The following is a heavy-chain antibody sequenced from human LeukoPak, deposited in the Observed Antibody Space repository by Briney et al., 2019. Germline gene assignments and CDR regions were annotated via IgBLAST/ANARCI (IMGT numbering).Heavy chain of an antibody. CDR3: ARDRFPHYYMDV. CDR2: IYTSGRT. V-gene: IGHV4-61*02. Sequence: SQTLSLTCTVSGGSISSGSYYWSWVRQPAGEGLEWIGRIYTSGRTNYNPSLKSRVTISVDTSKNQFSLKLGSVTAADTAVYYCARDRFPHYYMDVWGKGTTVTVSS. D-gene: IGHD3-10*01. J-gene: IGHJ6*03. CDR1: GGSISSGSYY.